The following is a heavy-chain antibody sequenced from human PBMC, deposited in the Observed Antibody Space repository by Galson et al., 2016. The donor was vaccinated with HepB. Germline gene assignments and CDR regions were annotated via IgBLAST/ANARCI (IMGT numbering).Heavy chain of an antibody. CDR1: GFTFRSYA. V-gene: IGHV3-49*04. D-gene: IGHD4-17*01. CDR3: TRQRDFGDYTFDY. J-gene: IGHJ4*02. CDR2: IRNRAYGGST. Sequence: SLRLSCAASGFTFRSYAMSWVRQAPGKGLEWVGFIRNRAYGGSTEYAASVKGRFTISRDDSQRIAYLQMNSLKTEDTAVYYCTRQRDFGDYTFDYWGQGTLVTVSS.